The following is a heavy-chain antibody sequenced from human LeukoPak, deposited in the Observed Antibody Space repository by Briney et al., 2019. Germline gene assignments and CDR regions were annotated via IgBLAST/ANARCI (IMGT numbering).Heavy chain of an antibody. CDR3: ARVVFGGIPYFDY. J-gene: IGHJ4*02. Sequence: PSETLSLTCAVYGGSFSGYYWSWIRQPPGKGLEWIGEINHSGSTNYNPSLKSRVTISVDTSKNQFSLKLSSVTAADTAVYYCARVVFGGIPYFDYWGQGTLVTVSS. V-gene: IGHV4-34*01. D-gene: IGHD1-14*01. CDR2: INHSGST. CDR1: GGSFSGYY.